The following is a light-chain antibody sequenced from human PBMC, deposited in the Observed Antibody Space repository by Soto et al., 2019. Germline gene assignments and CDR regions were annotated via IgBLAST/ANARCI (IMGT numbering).Light chain of an antibody. CDR2: DVS. V-gene: IGLV2-14*01. CDR1: TSDVGGYNH. J-gene: IGLJ1*01. Sequence: QSVLTQPASVSGSPGQSITISCIGTTSDVGGYNHVSWFQQHPGKGPKLIIYDVSNRPSGVSNRFSGSKSGSTASLTISGLQAEDEADYHCSSYTSSTTYVFGTGTKVTVL. CDR3: SSYTSSTTYV.